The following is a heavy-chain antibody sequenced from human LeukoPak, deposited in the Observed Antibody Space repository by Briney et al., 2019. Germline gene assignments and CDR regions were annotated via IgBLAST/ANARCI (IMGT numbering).Heavy chain of an antibody. D-gene: IGHD3-22*01. J-gene: IGHJ3*02. CDR2: IYYSGST. CDR1: GFTFSSYA. V-gene: IGHV4-39*07. CDR3: ARNLYDSSGYYYVGPGTPGAFDI. Sequence: PGGSLRLSCAASGFTFSSYAIHWVRQPPGKGLEWIGSIYYSGSTYYNPSLKSRVTISVDTSKNQFSLKLSSVTAADTAVYYCARNLYDSSGYYYVGPGTPGAFDIWGQGTMVTVSS.